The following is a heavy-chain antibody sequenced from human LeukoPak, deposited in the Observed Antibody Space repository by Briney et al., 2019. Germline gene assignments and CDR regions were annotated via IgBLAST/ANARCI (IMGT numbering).Heavy chain of an antibody. CDR3: ARSQWYSSGCYDY. CDR2: IYTSGST. J-gene: IGHJ4*02. V-gene: IGHV4-4*09. Sequence: SETLSLTCTVSGGSISSYYWSWIRQPPGKGLEWIGYIYTSGSTNYNPSLKSRVTISVDTSKNQFSLKLSSVTAADTAVYYCARSQWYSSGCYDYWGQGTLVTVSS. CDR1: GGSISSYY. D-gene: IGHD6-19*01.